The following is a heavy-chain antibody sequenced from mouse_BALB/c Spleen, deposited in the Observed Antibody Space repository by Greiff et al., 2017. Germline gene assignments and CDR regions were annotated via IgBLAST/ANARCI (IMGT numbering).Heavy chain of an antibody. V-gene: IGHV1-12*01. D-gene: IGHD1-1*01. CDR3: ARGEGYYGSRDAMDY. J-gene: IGHJ4*01. CDR2: IYPGNGDT. CDR1: GYTFTSYN. Sequence: QVQLQQPGAELVKPGASVKMSCKASGYTFTSYNMHWVKQTPGQGLEWIGAIYPGNGDTSYNQKFKGKATLTADKSSSTAYMQLSSLTSEDSAVYYCARGEGYYGSRDAMDYWGQGTSVTVSS.